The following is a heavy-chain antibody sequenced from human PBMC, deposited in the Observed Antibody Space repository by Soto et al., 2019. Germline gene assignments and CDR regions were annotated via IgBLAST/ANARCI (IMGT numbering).Heavy chain of an antibody. CDR2: ISSSSDYI. CDR3: ARDIPYSGATKYFDY. J-gene: IGHJ4*02. CDR1: GFTFSGFY. Sequence: QVQLVESGGGLVEPGGSLRLSCAVSGFTFSGFYMSWIRQAPGKGLQWISYISSSSDYIHYADSVKGRFTISRDNSKNLLYLQMHSLRADDTAVYYCARDIPYSGATKYFDYWGQGTLVIVSS. V-gene: IGHV3-11*06. D-gene: IGHD1-26*01.